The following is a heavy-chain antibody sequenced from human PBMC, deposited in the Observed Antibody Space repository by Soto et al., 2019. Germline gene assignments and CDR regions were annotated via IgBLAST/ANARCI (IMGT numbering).Heavy chain of an antibody. CDR3: ARVADGDGDNSRYRHLAY. Sequence: EVQLVESGGGLVQPGGSLRLSCAASGFTFSRYWMSWVRQAPGKGLEWVADRKKDASEKYYVDSVKGRFTISRDNAKNSLFLQVNSLTAVDTAVYYCARVADGDGDNSRYRHLAYWGQGTLVTVSS. CDR1: GFTFSRYW. J-gene: IGHJ4*02. CDR2: RKKDASEK. D-gene: IGHD2-15*01. V-gene: IGHV3-7*04.